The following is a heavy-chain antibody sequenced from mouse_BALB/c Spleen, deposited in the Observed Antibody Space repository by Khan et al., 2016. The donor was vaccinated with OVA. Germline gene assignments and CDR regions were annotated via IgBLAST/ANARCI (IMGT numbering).Heavy chain of an antibody. CDR2: IYPGSGNT. CDR3: GGGGGGGGMFDY. CDR1: GYTFTDYI. Sequence: QVQLKQSGPELVNPGVSVKMSCKASGYTFTDYIISWVKQRTGQGLEWIGEIYPGSGNTYYNGKFKGKATLTADKSSNTAYMQLSSLTSEDSAVYFGGGGGGGGGMFDYWGQGTTLTVSS. V-gene: IGHV1-77*01. J-gene: IGHJ2*01. D-gene: IGHD2-10*02.